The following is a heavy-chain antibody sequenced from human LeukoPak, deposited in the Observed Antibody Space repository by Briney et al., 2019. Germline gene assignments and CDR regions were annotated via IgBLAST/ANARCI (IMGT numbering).Heavy chain of an antibody. V-gene: IGHV4-39*01. CDR2: IYYSGST. Sequence: SETLSLTCTVSGGSISSSDYSWSWIRQPPGKGLEWIGSIYYSGSTYYNPSLKSRVTISVDTSKNQFSLKLSSVTAADTAVYYCARQHYDYVWGSYHPFDYWGQGTLVTVSS. J-gene: IGHJ4*02. CDR3: ARQHYDYVWGSYHPFDY. D-gene: IGHD3-16*02. CDR1: GGSISSSDYS.